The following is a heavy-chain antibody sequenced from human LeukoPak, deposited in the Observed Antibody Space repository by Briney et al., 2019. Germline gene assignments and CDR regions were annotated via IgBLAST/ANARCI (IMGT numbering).Heavy chain of an antibody. CDR3: ARDPGIAAAGTVGYFDS. CDR2: IKQEGSAR. J-gene: IGHJ4*02. D-gene: IGHD6-13*01. CDR1: GFSFSSYW. Sequence: GGSLRLSCVASGFSFSSYWMSWVRQTPGKGLEWVANIKQEGSARYYVDSVTGRFTISRDNAMNSLYLQMNSLRVEDTAVYYCARDPGIAAAGTVGYFDSWGQGILVTVSS. V-gene: IGHV3-7*01.